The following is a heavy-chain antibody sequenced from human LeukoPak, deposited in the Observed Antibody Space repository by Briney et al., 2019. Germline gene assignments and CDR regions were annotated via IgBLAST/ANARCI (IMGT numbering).Heavy chain of an antibody. V-gene: IGHV3-21*01. Sequence: GGSLRLSCAASGFTFSSYSMNWVRQAPGKGLEWVSSISSSSRYIYYAASVKGRFTSSRDNAKNSLYLQMNSLRAEDTAVYYCARDIEDNGDYRKSLDYWGQGTLVTVST. D-gene: IGHD4-17*01. CDR1: GFTFSSYS. CDR2: ISSSSRYI. CDR3: ARDIEDNGDYRKSLDY. J-gene: IGHJ4*02.